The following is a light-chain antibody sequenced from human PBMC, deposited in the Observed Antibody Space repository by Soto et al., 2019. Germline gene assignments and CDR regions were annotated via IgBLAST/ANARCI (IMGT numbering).Light chain of an antibody. J-gene: IGKJ4*01. V-gene: IGKV3D-15*01. CDR2: GSS. CDR1: ENVGTN. CDR3: QQYNNWGLS. Sequence: IVMTQSPATLSVSPGEGVTLSCRASENVGTNLAWYQQKPGQAPRLLIYGSSTRATGIPAAFSGSGSGTVFTLTISSLQSEESAVYYCQQYNNWGLSFGGGTKVDIK.